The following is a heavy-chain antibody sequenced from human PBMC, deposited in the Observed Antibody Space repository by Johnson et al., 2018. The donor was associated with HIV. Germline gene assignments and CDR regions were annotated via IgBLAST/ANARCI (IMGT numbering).Heavy chain of an antibody. J-gene: IGHJ3*02. CDR2: INWQGGST. CDR3: ARQHNYDSSGQGGGLDI. D-gene: IGHD3-22*01. CDR1: GFTFDDYG. V-gene: IGHV3-20*04. Sequence: VQLVESGGGLVQPGGSLRLSCEASGFTFDDYGMNWVRQAPGKGLEWVSGINWQGGSTGFADSVQGRFTISRDNAKNSLYLQMNSLRVEDTALYYCARQHNYDSSGQGGGLDIWGQGTMVTVSS.